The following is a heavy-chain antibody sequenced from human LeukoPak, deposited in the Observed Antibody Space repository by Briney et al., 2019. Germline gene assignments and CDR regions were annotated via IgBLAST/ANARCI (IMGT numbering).Heavy chain of an antibody. CDR3: ARHSRVIVGAICAFDF. V-gene: IGHV4-34*01. Sequence: SETLSLTCAVYGGSFSGYYWSWIRQPPGKGLEWIGEINHSGSTNYNPSLKSRVTISVGTSENHFSLKLSSVTAADTALYYCARHSRVIVGAICAFDFWGQGTKVTVSS. CDR1: GGSFSGYY. CDR2: INHSGST. J-gene: IGHJ3*01. D-gene: IGHD1-26*01.